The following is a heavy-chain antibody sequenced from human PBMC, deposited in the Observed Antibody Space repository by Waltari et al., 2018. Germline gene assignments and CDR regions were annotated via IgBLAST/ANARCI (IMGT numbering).Heavy chain of an antibody. CDR2: VLGSGRT. D-gene: IGHD2-15*01. J-gene: IGHJ4*02. CDR3: ARDRGRGLYLDT. CDR1: GDSMSKNW. V-gene: IGHV4-4*02. Sequence: QLQLQESGPGLVKPSGTLSLICAVSGDSMSKNWWSWVGQSPGKGLEWIGQVLGSGRTNYNPSFASRVTISLDTSTYQFALKMTSATAADTALYYCARDRGRGLYLDTWGQGTLVTVSP.